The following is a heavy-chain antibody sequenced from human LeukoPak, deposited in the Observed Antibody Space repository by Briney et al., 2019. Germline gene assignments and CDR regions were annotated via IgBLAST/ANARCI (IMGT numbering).Heavy chain of an antibody. CDR2: ISGSGGST. CDR1: GFTFSSYA. Sequence: GGSLRLSCAASGFTFSSYAMSWVRQAPGKGLEWVSAISGSGGSTYYADSVKGRFTISRDNSKNTLYLQMNSLRAEDTAVYYCAKDYRAYDFWSGWRYMDVWGKGTTVTVSS. J-gene: IGHJ6*03. V-gene: IGHV3-23*01. D-gene: IGHD3-3*01. CDR3: AKDYRAYDFWSGWRYMDV.